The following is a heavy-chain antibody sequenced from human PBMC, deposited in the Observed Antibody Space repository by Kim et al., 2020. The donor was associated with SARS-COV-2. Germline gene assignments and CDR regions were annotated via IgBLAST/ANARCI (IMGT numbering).Heavy chain of an antibody. CDR1: GFTFSRYD. D-gene: IGHD3-16*01. CDR3: LKWGTPHY. Sequence: GGSLRLSCAASGFTFSRYDMSWVRQTPGKGLDWVSTISASGGTTYSADSVKGRFAISRDNFKNTLFLQMNNLRADDTAVYYCLKWGTPHYGGQGTLVSVSS. V-gene: IGHV3-23*01. J-gene: IGHJ4*02. CDR2: ISASGGTT.